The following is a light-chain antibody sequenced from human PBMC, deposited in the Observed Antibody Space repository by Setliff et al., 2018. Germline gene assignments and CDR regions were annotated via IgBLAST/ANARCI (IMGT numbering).Light chain of an antibody. V-gene: IGLV1-47*01. Sequence: QSVLTQPPSASGTPGQRVTISRSGSSSNIGSNYVYWYQQLPGTAPKLLIYRNNQRPSGVPDRFSGSKSGTSASLAISGLRSEDEADYYCAAWDDGLSGWVFGGGTK. CDR3: AAWDDGLSGWV. J-gene: IGLJ3*02. CDR1: SSNIGSNY. CDR2: RNN.